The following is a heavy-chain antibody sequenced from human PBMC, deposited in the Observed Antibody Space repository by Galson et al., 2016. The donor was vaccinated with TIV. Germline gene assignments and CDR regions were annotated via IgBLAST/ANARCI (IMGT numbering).Heavy chain of an antibody. CDR2: IIPNSGGT. J-gene: IGHJ4*02. CDR1: GYSFTGYF. Sequence: SVKVSCKASGYSFTGYFMHWVRQAPGQGLEWMGWIIPNSGGTNYAQKFQGRVTITRDKSMRTAYMELSRLRSDDTAVYYCARGVAVAGYFDYWGQGTLVTVSS. D-gene: IGHD6-19*01. V-gene: IGHV1-2*02. CDR3: ARGVAVAGYFDY.